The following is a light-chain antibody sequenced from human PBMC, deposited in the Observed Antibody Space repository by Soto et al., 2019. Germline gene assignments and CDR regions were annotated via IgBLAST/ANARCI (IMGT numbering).Light chain of an antibody. CDR1: RDLSGW. V-gene: IGKV1D-12*01. J-gene: IGKJ5*01. Sequence: GDIVTITCRASRDLSGWLAWYQQKPGKAPKLLISAASSLQSGVPSRFSGSGSGTDFTLTIRSLQPEDFATYYCQQPISFPITFGQGTRLENK. CDR3: QQPISFPIT. CDR2: AAS.